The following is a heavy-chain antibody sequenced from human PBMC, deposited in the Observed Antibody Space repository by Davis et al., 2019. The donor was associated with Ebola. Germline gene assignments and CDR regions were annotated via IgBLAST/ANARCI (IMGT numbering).Heavy chain of an antibody. CDR1: GFIFSSYW. CDR2: IKQGGDER. Sequence: GASLKISCAASGFIFSSYWMSWVRQAPGKGLEWVANIKQGGDERYYVDSVKGRFIISRDDAKNSLYLQMNSLRAEDTAVYYCVRVYSGSYDPWGQGTLVTVSS. V-gene: IGHV3-7*01. CDR3: VRVYSGSYDP. J-gene: IGHJ5*02. D-gene: IGHD1-26*01.